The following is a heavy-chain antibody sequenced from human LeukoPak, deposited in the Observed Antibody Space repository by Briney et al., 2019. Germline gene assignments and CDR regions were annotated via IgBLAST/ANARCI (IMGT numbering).Heavy chain of an antibody. V-gene: IGHV3-21*01. CDR3: AKSGIAAAGTYDY. CDR1: GFTFSSYS. D-gene: IGHD6-13*01. Sequence: GGSLRLSCAASGFTFSSYSMNWVRQAPGKGLEWVSSISSSSSYIYYADSVKGRFTISRDNAKNSLYLQMNSLRAEDTAVYYCAKSGIAAAGTYDYWGQGTLGTVSS. CDR2: ISSSSSYI. J-gene: IGHJ4*02.